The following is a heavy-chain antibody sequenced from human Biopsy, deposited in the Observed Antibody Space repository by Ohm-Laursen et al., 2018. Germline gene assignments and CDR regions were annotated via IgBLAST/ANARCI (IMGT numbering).Heavy chain of an antibody. CDR1: GGSISSYY. V-gene: IGHV4-59*08. Sequence: PSETLSLTCTVSGGSISSYYWSRIRQPPGKGLEWIGYIYYTGSTNYNPSLKSRVTISVDTSMNHLSLRLTFVTAADTAVYYCARHAPSYSGSYWRYFDLWGRGTLVTVSS. CDR2: IYYTGST. CDR3: ARHAPSYSGSYWRYFDL. D-gene: IGHD1-26*01. J-gene: IGHJ2*01.